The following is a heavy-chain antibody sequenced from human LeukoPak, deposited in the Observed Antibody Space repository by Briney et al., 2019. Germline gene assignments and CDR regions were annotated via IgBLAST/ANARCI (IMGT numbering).Heavy chain of an antibody. J-gene: IGHJ6*02. CDR2: ISSSGSTI. Sequence: GGSLRLSCEASGFTFSSYEMNWVRQAPGKGLEWVSYISSSGSTIYYADSVKGRFTISRDNAKNSLYLQMNSLTAEDTVVYYCARVLGQVYYYYGMDVWGQGTTVTVSS. CDR3: ARVLGQVYYYYGMDV. CDR1: GFTFSSYE. V-gene: IGHV3-48*03. D-gene: IGHD3-10*01.